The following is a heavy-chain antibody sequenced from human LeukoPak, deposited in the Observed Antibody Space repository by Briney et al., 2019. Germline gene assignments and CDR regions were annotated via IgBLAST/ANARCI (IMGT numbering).Heavy chain of an antibody. J-gene: IGHJ6*03. Sequence: SETLSLTCTVSGGSISSYYWSWIRQPPGKGLEWIGYIYDSGSTNYNPSLKSRVTISVDTSKNQFSLKLSSVTAADTAVYYCARARTTVLYYYMDVWGKGTTVTVSS. V-gene: IGHV4-59*12. CDR1: GGSISSYY. D-gene: IGHD4-11*01. CDR3: ARARTTVLYYYMDV. CDR2: IYDSGST.